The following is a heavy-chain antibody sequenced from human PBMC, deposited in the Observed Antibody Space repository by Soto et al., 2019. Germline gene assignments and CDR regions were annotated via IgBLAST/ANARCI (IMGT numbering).Heavy chain of an antibody. D-gene: IGHD6-13*01. CDR3: ARDEQQLVRGVVYNWFDP. CDR1: GYTFTSYG. Sequence: QVQLVQSGAEVKKPGASVKVSCKASGYTFTSYGISWARQAPGQGLEWMGWISAYNGNTNYAQKLQGRVTMTTDTSTSTAYMELRSLRSDDTAVYYCARDEQQLVRGVVYNWFDPWGQGTLVTVSS. V-gene: IGHV1-18*01. J-gene: IGHJ5*02. CDR2: ISAYNGNT.